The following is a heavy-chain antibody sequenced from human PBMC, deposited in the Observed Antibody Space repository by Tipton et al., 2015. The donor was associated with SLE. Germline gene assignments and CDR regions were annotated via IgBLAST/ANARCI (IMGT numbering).Heavy chain of an antibody. J-gene: IGHJ4*02. Sequence: TLSLTCTVSGGSISSHYWSWIRQPPGKGLEWIGYIYYSGSTNYNPSLKSRVTISVDTSKNQFSLKLSSVTAADTAVYYCARYHGAAAPHWGQGTLVTVSS. D-gene: IGHD6-13*01. CDR3: ARYHGAAAPH. CDR1: GGSISSHY. CDR2: IYYSGST. V-gene: IGHV4-59*11.